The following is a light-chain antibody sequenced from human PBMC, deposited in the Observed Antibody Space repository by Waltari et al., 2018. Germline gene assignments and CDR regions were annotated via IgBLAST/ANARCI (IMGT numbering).Light chain of an antibody. V-gene: IGLV2-14*03. CDR2: DVI. J-gene: IGLJ7*01. CDR1: SSDVGGYNY. CDR3: SSYTSSSTLTV. Sequence: QSALTQPASVSGSPGPSITISCTGTSSDVGGYNYVSRYQQHPGKAPKLMIYDVINRPSGVSNRFSGSKSGNTASLTISGLQAEYEADYYCSSYTSSSTLTVFGGGTQLTVL.